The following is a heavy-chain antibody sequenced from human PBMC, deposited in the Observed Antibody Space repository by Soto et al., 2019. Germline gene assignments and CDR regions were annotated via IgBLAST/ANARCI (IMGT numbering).Heavy chain of an antibody. CDR2: IGPESGAT. V-gene: IGHV1-2*02. J-gene: IGHJ4*02. CDR1: GYTFSGHY. Sequence: ASVKVSCKASGYTFSGHYIHWVRQAPEQGPEWMGEIGPESGATRYAQKFQGRVTMTRDTSITTVYMELKNLSPDDTAVYYCGRGRSGQIVVFYWGQGTLVTVSS. D-gene: IGHD1-26*01. CDR3: GRGRSGQIVVFY.